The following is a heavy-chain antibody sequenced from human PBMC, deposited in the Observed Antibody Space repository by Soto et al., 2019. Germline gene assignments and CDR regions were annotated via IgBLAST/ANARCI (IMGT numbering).Heavy chain of an antibody. J-gene: IGHJ4*02. CDR1: GYIFSIYW. CDR2: IYPGDSDT. Sequence: GESLKISCNGSGYIFSIYWIAWVCQMPGKGLEWMGTIYPGDSDTKYSPSFQGRVTISADTPTSTTYLQWSSLKASDNAIYYCTRLRGCTNGVCYTFDYWGQGTLVTVSS. V-gene: IGHV5-51*01. D-gene: IGHD2-8*01. CDR3: TRLRGCTNGVCYTFDY.